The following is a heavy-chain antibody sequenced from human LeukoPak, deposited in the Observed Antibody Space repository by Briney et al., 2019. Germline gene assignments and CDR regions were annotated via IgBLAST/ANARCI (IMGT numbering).Heavy chain of an antibody. CDR2: IIPIFGTA. V-gene: IGHV1-69*05. CDR1: GGTFSSYA. Sequence: GASVKVSCKASGGTFSSYAISWVRQAPGQGLEWMGGIIPIFGTANYAQKFQGRVTITTDESTSTAYMELSSLRSEDTAVCYCASGQIAASSWGYWGQGTLVTVSS. CDR3: ASGQIAASSWGY. J-gene: IGHJ4*02. D-gene: IGHD6-25*01.